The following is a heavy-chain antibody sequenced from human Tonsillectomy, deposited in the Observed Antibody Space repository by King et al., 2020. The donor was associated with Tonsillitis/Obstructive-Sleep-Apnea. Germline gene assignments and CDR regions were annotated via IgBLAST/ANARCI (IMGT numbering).Heavy chain of an antibody. CDR1: GFTFSSYS. V-gene: IGHV3-48*02. J-gene: IGHJ4*02. Sequence: VQLVESGGGLVQPGGSLRLSCAASGFTFSSYSMNWVRQAPGKGLEWVSYISSSSSTIYYADSVKGRFTISRDNAKNPLYLQMNSLRDEDTAVYYCAGSSSWSLGYFDYWGQGTLVTVSS. CDR2: ISSSSSTI. D-gene: IGHD6-13*01. CDR3: AGSSSWSLGYFDY.